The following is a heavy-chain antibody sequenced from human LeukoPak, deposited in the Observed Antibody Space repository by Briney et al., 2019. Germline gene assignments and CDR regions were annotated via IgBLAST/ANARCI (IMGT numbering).Heavy chain of an antibody. CDR3: AREGYSSSWYDYYYMDV. CDR2: ISSSSSTI. CDR1: GFTFSSYS. J-gene: IGHJ6*03. D-gene: IGHD6-13*01. Sequence: GGSLRLSCAASGFTFSSYSMNWVRQAPGKGLEWVSYISSSSSTIYYADSVKGRFTISRDNAKNSLYLQMNSLRAEDTAVYYCAREGYSSSWYDYYYMDVWGKGTTVTVSS. V-gene: IGHV3-48*04.